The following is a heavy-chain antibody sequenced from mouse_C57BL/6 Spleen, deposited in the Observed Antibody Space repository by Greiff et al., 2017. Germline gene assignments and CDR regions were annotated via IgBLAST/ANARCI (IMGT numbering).Heavy chain of an antibody. Sequence: QVQLQQSGAELVKPGASVKISCKASGYAFSSYWMNWVKQRPGKGLEWIGQIYPGDGDTNYNGKFKGKATLTADKSSSTAYIQLSSLTSEDSAVYFCARSYSNYFYAMDYWGQGTSVTVAS. J-gene: IGHJ4*01. V-gene: IGHV1-80*01. CDR3: ARSYSNYFYAMDY. D-gene: IGHD2-5*01. CDR2: IYPGDGDT. CDR1: GYAFSSYW.